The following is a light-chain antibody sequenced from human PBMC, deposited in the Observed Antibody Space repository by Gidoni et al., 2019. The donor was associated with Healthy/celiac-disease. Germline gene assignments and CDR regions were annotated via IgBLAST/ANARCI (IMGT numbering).Light chain of an antibody. J-gene: IGKJ1*01. CDR3: QQYSSLTWT. CDR1: S. V-gene: IGKV3-20*01. Sequence: SLAWYQQKPGQAPRLLIYGPSSRATGISDRFSGSGSGTDFTLTISRLEPGDSAVYYCQQYSSLTWTFGQGTKVEVK. CDR2: GPS.